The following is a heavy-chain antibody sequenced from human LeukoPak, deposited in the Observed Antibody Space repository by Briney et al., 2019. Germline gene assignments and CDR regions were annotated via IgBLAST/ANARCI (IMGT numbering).Heavy chain of an antibody. V-gene: IGHV3-7*03. J-gene: IGHJ4*02. CDR1: GFTFNTFW. Sequence: GGSLSLSCAASGFTFNTFWLTWPPQAPGKGSGWVANIKHDGSEKDYLDSVKGRFTISRDNAKSSLYLQMNSLRAEDTAVYYCARIGRDYGDYFDYWGQGTLVTVSS. CDR3: ARIGRDYGDYFDY. D-gene: IGHD4-17*01. CDR2: IKHDGSEK.